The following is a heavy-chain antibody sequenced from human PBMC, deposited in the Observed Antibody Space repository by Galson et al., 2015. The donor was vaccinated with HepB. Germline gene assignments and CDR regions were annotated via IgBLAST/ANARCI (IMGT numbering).Heavy chain of an antibody. J-gene: IGHJ4*02. Sequence: SLRLSCAASGFTFSSYGMHWVRQAPGKGLEWVAVISYDGSNKYYADSVKGRFTISRDNSKNTLYLQMNSLRAEDTAVYYCAKGRGYSYGYLDYWGQGTLVTVSS. CDR3: AKGRGYSYGYLDY. D-gene: IGHD5-18*01. CDR2: ISYDGSNK. CDR1: GFTFSSYG. V-gene: IGHV3-30*18.